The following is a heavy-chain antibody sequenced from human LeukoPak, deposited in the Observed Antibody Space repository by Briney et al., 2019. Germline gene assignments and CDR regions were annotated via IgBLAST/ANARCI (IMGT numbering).Heavy chain of an antibody. CDR2: IYYSGST. CDR3: ARSFASGGYY. D-gene: IGHD3-10*01. V-gene: IGHV4-59*01. J-gene: IGHJ4*02. CDR1: GGSISSYY. Sequence: PSETLSLTCTVSGGSISSYYWSWIRQPPGKGLEWIGYIYYSGSTDYNPSLKSRVTISLDTSKNQFSLKLNSVTAADTAVYYCARSFASGGYYWGQGTLVTVSA.